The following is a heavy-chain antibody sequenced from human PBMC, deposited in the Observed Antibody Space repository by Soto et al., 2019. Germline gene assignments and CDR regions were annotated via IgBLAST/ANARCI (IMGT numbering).Heavy chain of an antibody. CDR1: GYTLTELS. D-gene: IGHD5-18*01. J-gene: IGHJ4*02. CDR3: AATAMESYYFDY. Sequence: ASVKVSCKVSGYTLTELSMHWVRQAPGKGLEWMGGFDPEDGETIYAQKFQGRVTMTEDTSTGTAYMELSSLRSEDTAVYYCAATAMESYYFDYWGQGTLVTVSS. V-gene: IGHV1-24*01. CDR2: FDPEDGET.